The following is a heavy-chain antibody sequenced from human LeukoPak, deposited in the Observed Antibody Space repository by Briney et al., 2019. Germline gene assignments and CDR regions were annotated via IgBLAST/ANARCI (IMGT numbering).Heavy chain of an antibody. CDR1: GGSFSGYY. V-gene: IGHV4-34*01. CDR3: ARAVASTSSFDY. J-gene: IGHJ4*02. Sequence: SETLSLTXAVYGGSFSGYYWSWIRQPPGKGLEWIGEINHSGSTNYNPSLKSRVTISVDTSKNQFSLKLSSVTAADTAVYYCARAVASTSSFDYWGQGTLVTVSS. D-gene: IGHD4-23*01. CDR2: INHSGST.